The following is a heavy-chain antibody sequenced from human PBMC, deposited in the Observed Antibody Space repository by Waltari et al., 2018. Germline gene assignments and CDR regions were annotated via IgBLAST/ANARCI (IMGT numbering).Heavy chain of an antibody. CDR2: TYHSGST. CDR3: ARERDSSGFDY. CDR1: GYSISSGYY. V-gene: IGHV4-38-2*02. D-gene: IGHD3-22*01. J-gene: IGHJ4*02. Sequence: QVQLQESGPGLVKPSETLSLTCAASGYSISSGYYWGWIRQPPGKGLEWIGSTYHSGSTYYNPSLKSRVTISVDTSKNQFSLKLSSVTAADTAVYYCARERDSSGFDYWGQGTLVTVSS.